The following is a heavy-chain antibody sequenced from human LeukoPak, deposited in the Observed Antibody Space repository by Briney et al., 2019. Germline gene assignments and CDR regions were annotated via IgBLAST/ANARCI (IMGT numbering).Heavy chain of an antibody. D-gene: IGHD3-3*01. J-gene: IGHJ4*02. V-gene: IGHV3-21*01. Sequence: GGSLRLSCAASGFTFSSYSMNWVRQAPGKGLEWVSSISSSSSYIYYADSVKGRFTISRDNAKNSLYLQVNSLRAEDTAVYYCAREYDFWSGYPGYWGQGTLVTVSS. CDR1: GFTFSSYS. CDR2: ISSSSSYI. CDR3: AREYDFWSGYPGY.